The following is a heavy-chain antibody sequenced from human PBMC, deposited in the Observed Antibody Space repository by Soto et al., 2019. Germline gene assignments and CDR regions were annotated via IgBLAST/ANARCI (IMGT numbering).Heavy chain of an antibody. J-gene: IGHJ4*02. CDR3: ARAESSSSEGFDY. D-gene: IGHD6-6*01. CDR2: VNYRGST. CDR1: GGSISPYY. V-gene: IGHV4-59*01. Sequence: SSETLSLTCTVSGGSISPYYWSWVRQPPGKGLEWIGHVNYRGSTSYNPSLKSRLTISMDTSKNQFSLKLKSVSAADTAVYFCARAESSSSEGFDYWGRGTLVTVSS.